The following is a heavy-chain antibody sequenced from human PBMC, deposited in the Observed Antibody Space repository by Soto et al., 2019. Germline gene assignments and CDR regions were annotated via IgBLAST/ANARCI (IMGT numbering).Heavy chain of an antibody. Sequence: SETLSLTCSVSSASLSSSTYYWSWIRQPPGRGPEWIGSIYYSGNTYYKPSLKSRVSISIDTSRNQFSLKLTSVTTADTGVYYCASSSPFHYWGPGILVTVSS. V-gene: IGHV4-39*01. D-gene: IGHD6-6*01. CDR2: IYYSGNT. CDR3: ASSSPFHY. CDR1: SASLSSSTYY. J-gene: IGHJ4*02.